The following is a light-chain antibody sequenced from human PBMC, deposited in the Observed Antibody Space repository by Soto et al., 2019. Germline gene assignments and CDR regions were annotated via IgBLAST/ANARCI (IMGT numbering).Light chain of an antibody. V-gene: IGKV1-5*01. Sequence: IQMTQSPSTLSASVGDRVTITCRASQSMSTWLAWYQQKPGKAPKLLIYDASSLESGVPSRFSGSGSGTEFTLTISSLQPDDFATYYCQQYHSYSTFGQGTKVDIK. CDR1: QSMSTW. J-gene: IGKJ1*01. CDR2: DAS. CDR3: QQYHSYST.